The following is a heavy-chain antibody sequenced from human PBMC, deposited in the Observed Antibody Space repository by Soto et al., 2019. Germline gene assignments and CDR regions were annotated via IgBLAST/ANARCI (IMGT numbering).Heavy chain of an antibody. CDR3: ACSGWYNWFDP. J-gene: IGHJ5*02. D-gene: IGHD6-19*01. CDR1: GGSISSYY. V-gene: IGHV4-59*01. CDR2: IYYSGST. Sequence: PSETLSLTCTVSGGSISSYYWSWIRQPPGKGLEWIGYIYYSGSTNYSPSLKSRVTISVDTSKNQFSLKLSSVTAADTAVYYCACSGWYNWFDPWGQGTLVTVSS.